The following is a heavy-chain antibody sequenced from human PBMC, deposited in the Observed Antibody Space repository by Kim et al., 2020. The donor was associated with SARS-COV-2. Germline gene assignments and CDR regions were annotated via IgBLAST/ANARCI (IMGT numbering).Heavy chain of an antibody. CDR3: AKGGDFWSGYYYENYFDY. CDR1: GFTFSSYA. V-gene: IGHV3-23*03. J-gene: IGHJ4*02. D-gene: IGHD3-3*01. Sequence: GGSLRLSCAASGFTFSSYAMSWVRQAPGKGLEWVSVIYSGGSSTYYADSVKGRFTISRDNSKNTLYLQMNSLRAEDTAVYYCAKGGDFWSGYYYENYFDYWGQGTLVTVSS. CDR2: IYSGGSST.